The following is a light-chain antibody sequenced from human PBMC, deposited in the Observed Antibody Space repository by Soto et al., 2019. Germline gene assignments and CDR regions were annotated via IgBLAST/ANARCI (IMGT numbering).Light chain of an antibody. CDR1: HTISSSY. J-gene: IGKJ1*01. V-gene: IGKV3-20*01. CDR3: QQYVTSSPRT. Sequence: EIVMTQSPGTLSLSPGERATLSCRASHTISSSYLAWYQQKPCQAPRLLMYGISSRATGIPDRFSGSGSGTDFTPTITRLEPQDFAVYYCQQYVTSSPRTFGQGTKLDIK. CDR2: GIS.